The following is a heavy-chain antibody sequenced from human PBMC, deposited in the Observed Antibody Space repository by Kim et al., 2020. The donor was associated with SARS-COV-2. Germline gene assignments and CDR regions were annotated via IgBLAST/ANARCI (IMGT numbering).Heavy chain of an antibody. V-gene: IGHV3-30-3*01. D-gene: IGHD3-16*01. J-gene: IGHJ6*02. CDR2: ISYDGSNK. CDR3: ARGRGYYGMDV. Sequence: GGSLRLSCAVAGFTFRSYAMHWVRQAPGKGLEWVAVISYDGSNKYYADSVKGRFTIFRDNSKNTLYLQMNSLRAEDTAVYYCARGRGYYGMDVWGQGTTVTVSS. CDR1: GFTFRSYA.